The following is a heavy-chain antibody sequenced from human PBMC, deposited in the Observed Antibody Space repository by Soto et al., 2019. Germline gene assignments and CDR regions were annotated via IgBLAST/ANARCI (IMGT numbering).Heavy chain of an antibody. V-gene: IGHV4-34*01. CDR3: ARGPPDCSSTSCYPYYYYYYYMDV. J-gene: IGHJ6*03. CDR2: INHSGST. CDR1: GGSFSGYY. Sequence: SETLSLTCAVYGGSFSGYYWSWIRQPPGKGLEWIGEINHSGSTNYNPSLKSRVTISVDTSKNQFSLKLSSVTAADTAVYYCARGPPDCSSTSCYPYYYYYYYMDVWGKGTTVTVSS. D-gene: IGHD2-2*01.